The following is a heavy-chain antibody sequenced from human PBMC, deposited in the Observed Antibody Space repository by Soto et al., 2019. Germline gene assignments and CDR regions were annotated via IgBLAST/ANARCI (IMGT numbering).Heavy chain of an antibody. CDR3: ASTPHSDYISGWYY. CDR1: GFTFSNAW. V-gene: IGHV3-15*07. Sequence: EVQLGESGGGLVKPGGSLRLSCAASGFTFSNAWMNWVRQAPGKGLEWVGRIKSKTDGGTTDYAAPVKGRFSISRDDSKNTLYLQMNSLKTEDTAVYYCASTPHSDYISGWYYWGQGTLVTVSS. D-gene: IGHD6-19*01. CDR2: IKSKTDGGTT. J-gene: IGHJ4*02.